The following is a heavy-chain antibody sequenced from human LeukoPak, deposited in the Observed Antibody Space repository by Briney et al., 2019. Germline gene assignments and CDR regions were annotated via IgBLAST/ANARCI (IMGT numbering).Heavy chain of an antibody. J-gene: IGHJ4*02. CDR2: IKEDGSER. D-gene: IGHD1-14*01. CDR1: GFSFSRYW. CDR3: AGDSIETDIEY. Sequence: GGSLRLSCVASGFSFSRYWMSWVRQAPGKGLECVANIKEDGSERYYADSLKGRFTISRDNDKNSLYLHINSLRAEDTAVYYCAGDSIETDIEYWGKGTLVTVSS. V-gene: IGHV3-7*01.